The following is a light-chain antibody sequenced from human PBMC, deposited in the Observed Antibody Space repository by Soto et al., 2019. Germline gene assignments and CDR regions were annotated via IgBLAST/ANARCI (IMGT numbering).Light chain of an antibody. CDR1: NVGSRS. CDR2: YDS. CDR3: QVWEATGDQVV. Sequence: SYELTQPPSVSVAPGETARISCGGNNVGSRSVHWYQQKPGQAPFLVIYYDSDRPSGIPERFSGSNSGNTATLIISRVEAGDEADYYCQVWEATGDQVVFGGGTQLTGL. J-gene: IGLJ2*01. V-gene: IGLV3-21*01.